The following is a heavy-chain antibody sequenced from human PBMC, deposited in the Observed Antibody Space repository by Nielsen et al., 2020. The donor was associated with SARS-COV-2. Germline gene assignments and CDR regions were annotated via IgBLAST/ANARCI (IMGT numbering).Heavy chain of an antibody. CDR3: AKDDSGYDSTFDS. Sequence: GESLKISCTASGFIFSSYAMSWVRQAPGKGLEWVSAISGSGGRTYYADSVKGRFTISRDNAKNSLYLQMNSLRAEDTALYYCAKDDSGYDSTFDSWGQGTLLTVSS. D-gene: IGHD5-12*01. CDR1: GFIFSSYA. CDR2: ISGSGGRT. V-gene: IGHV3-23*01. J-gene: IGHJ4*02.